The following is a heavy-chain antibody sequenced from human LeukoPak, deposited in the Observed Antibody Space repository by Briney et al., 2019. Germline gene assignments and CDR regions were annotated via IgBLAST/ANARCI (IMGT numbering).Heavy chain of an antibody. CDR3: AKDQAARPNLFDY. J-gene: IGHJ4*02. CDR1: AFTFSIYS. D-gene: IGHD6-6*01. CDR2: ISSDTYI. V-gene: IGHV3-21*04. Sequence: GGSLRLTCAASAFTFSIYSMSWVRQAPGKGLEWVSSISSDTYIYYADSVKGRFTISRDNAKKSLYLQMNSLRAEDTAVYYCAKDQAARPNLFDYWGQGTLVTVSS.